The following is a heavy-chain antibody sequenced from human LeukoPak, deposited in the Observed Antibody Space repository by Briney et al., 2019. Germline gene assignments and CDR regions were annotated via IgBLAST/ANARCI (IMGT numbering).Heavy chain of an antibody. CDR3: ARRKAYCSGGSCFHLHYYYYYMDV. J-gene: IGHJ6*03. CDR2: IKQDGSEK. CDR1: GFTFSSYE. V-gene: IGHV3-7*01. D-gene: IGHD2-15*01. Sequence: GGSLRLSCAASGFTFSSYEMNWVRQAPGKGLEWVANIKQDGSEKYYVDSVKGRFTISRDNAKNSLYLQMNSLRAEDTAVYYCARRKAYCSGGSCFHLHYYYYYMDVWGKGTTVTISS.